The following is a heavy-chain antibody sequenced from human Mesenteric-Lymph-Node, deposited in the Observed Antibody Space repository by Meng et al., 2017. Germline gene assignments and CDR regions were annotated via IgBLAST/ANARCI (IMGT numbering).Heavy chain of an antibody. V-gene: IGHV4-38-2*02. Sequence: SETLSLTCTVSGYSITSGNYWGWIRQPPGKGLEWIGSIYHSGNTYYNSSLKSRVAISVDTSKNQFSLKLSSVTAADTAVYYCARVLSKTYYYGSGSPKDYYYGMDVWGQGTTVTVSS. CDR3: ARVLSKTYYYGSGSPKDYYYGMDV. CDR1: GYSITSGNY. D-gene: IGHD3-10*01. CDR2: IYHSGNT. J-gene: IGHJ6*02.